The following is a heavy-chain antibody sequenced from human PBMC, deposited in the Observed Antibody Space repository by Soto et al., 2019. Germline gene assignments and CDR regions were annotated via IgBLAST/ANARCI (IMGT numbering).Heavy chain of an antibody. Sequence: PSGTLSLTSPFLRLSIPSYYSTCMEKASRKGLEWIGYIYYSGSTNYNPSLKSRVTISVDTSKNQFSLKLSSVTAADTAVYYCARHQGYTYSHLDVFDPWGQGTLVTVSS. V-gene: IGHV4-59*08. J-gene: IGHJ5*02. CDR2: IYYSGST. CDR3: ARHQGYTYSHLDVFDP. CDR1: RLSIPSYY. D-gene: IGHD2-15*01.